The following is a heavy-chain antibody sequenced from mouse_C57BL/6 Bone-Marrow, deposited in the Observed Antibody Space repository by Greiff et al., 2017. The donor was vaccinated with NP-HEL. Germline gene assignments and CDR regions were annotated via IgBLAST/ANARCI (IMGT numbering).Heavy chain of an antibody. V-gene: IGHV6-3*01. J-gene: IGHJ1*03. CDR3: TYGYFSCYFDV. CDR2: IRLKSDNYAT. Sequence: EVMLVESGGGLVQPGGSMKLSCVASGFTFSNYWMNWVRQSPEKGLEWVAQIRLKSDNYATHYAVSVKGRFTISRDDSKRREEGKRNNGRAEDTCIYSCTYGYFSCYFDVWGTGTTVPVSS. CDR1: GFTFSNYW. D-gene: IGHD2-2*01.